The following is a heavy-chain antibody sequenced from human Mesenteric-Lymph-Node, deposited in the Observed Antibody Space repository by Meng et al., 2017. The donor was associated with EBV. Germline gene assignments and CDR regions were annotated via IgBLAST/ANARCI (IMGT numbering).Heavy chain of an antibody. D-gene: IGHD3-16*01. CDR1: GYTFTSYD. J-gene: IGHJ4*02. CDR2: MNPNSGNT. CDR3: SRDSIYDGLDY. V-gene: IGHV1-8*01. Sequence: QVQLGHAGAEVKKPGASVKVSCKASGYTFTSYDINWVRQATGQGLEWMGWMNPNSGNTGSAQKFQGRVTMTRNTAISTAYMELNSLTSEDTAIYYCSRDSIYDGLDYWGQGTLVTVSS.